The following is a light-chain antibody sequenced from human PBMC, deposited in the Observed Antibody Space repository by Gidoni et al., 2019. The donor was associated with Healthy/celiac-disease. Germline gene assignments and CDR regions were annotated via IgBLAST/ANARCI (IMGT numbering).Light chain of an antibody. Sequence: DIQMTQSPSTLSASVGDRVTISCRASQSISSWLAWYQQKPGKAPKLLIYKASSLESGVPSRFSGSGSGTEFTLTISSLQPDGFATYYCNQYNSYSFGGGTKVEIK. CDR2: KAS. CDR3: NQYNSYS. J-gene: IGKJ4*01. V-gene: IGKV1-5*03. CDR1: QSISSW.